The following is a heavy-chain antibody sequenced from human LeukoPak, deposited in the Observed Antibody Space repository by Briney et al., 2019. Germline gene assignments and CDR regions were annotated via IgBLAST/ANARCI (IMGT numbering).Heavy chain of an antibody. V-gene: IGHV3-7*04. J-gene: IGHJ4*02. D-gene: IGHD5-12*01. CDR3: ARAAVGRDYDSDFDY. Sequence: GGSLRLSCAASGLTFSNYWMSWVRQAPGKGLEWVANINRDGSDKYYVDSVKGRFTISRDNAKDSLFLQMNSLRAEDTAVYYCARAAVGRDYDSDFDYWGQGTLVTVS. CDR2: INRDGSDK. CDR1: GLTFSNYW.